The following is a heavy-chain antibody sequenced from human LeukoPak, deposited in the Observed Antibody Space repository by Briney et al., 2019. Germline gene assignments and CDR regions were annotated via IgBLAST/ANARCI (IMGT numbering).Heavy chain of an antibody. D-gene: IGHD3-22*01. CDR2: LSYSGTA. CDR1: GGSISTYY. J-gene: IGHJ4*02. CDR3: ARASSGYSVHF. Sequence: PLETLSLTCTVSGGSISTYYWSWIRQPPGKGLEWIGYLSYSGTANYDPSLKSRVTISIDTSKNQFSLKLRSVTAADTAMYYCARASSGYSVHFWGQGTVITVSS. V-gene: IGHV4-59*01.